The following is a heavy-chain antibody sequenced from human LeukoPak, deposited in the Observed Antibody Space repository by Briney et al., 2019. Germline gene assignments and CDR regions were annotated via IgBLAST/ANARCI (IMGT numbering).Heavy chain of an antibody. CDR1: GGSISSSSYY. CDR3: ARERWNPYYFDY. Sequence: SETLSLTCTVSGGSISSSSYYWGWIRQPPGKGLEWIGSIYYSGSTYYNPSLKSRVTISVDTSKNQFSLKLSSVTAADTAVYYCARERWNPYYFDYWGQGTLVTVSS. CDR2: IYYSGST. V-gene: IGHV4-39*07. D-gene: IGHD1-1*01. J-gene: IGHJ4*02.